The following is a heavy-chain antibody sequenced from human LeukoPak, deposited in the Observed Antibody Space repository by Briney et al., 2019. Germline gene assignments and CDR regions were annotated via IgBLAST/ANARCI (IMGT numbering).Heavy chain of an antibody. Sequence: SETLSLTCTVSGGSISSYYWSWIRQPAGKGLEWIGRIYTSGSTNYNPSLKSRVTMSVDTSKNQFSLKLSSVTAADTAVYYCARDPKYCSSTSCYPYNWFDPWGQGTLVTVSS. CDR3: ARDPKYCSSTSCYPYNWFDP. V-gene: IGHV4-4*07. CDR1: GGSISSYY. CDR2: IYTSGST. J-gene: IGHJ5*02. D-gene: IGHD2-2*01.